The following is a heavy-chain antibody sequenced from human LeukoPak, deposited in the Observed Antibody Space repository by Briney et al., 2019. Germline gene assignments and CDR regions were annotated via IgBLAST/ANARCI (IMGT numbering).Heavy chain of an antibody. CDR2: IYSDGRT. J-gene: IGHJ3*02. Sequence: PGGSLRLSCAASGFTVSSNYMSWVRQAPGKGLEWVSVIYSDGRTYYADSVKARFTISRDNSKNMLYLQMNSLRAEDTAAYYCARVTFNYYGSGDAFDMWGQGTMVTVSS. CDR1: GFTVSSNY. V-gene: IGHV3-66*01. CDR3: ARVTFNYYGSGDAFDM. D-gene: IGHD3-10*01.